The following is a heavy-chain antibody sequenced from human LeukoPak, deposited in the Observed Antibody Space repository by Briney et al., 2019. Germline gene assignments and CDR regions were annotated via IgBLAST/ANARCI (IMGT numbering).Heavy chain of an antibody. J-gene: IGHJ4*02. CDR3: AKDPHDTAMVNYFDY. Sequence: ETLSLTCTVSGGSISSSGYYWGWVRQAPGKGLEWVSAISGSGGSTYYADSVKGRFTISRDNSKNTLYLQMNSLRAEDTAVYYCAKDPHDTAMVNYFDYWGQGTLVTVSS. D-gene: IGHD5-18*01. CDR2: ISGSGGST. CDR1: GGSISSSGYY. V-gene: IGHV3-23*01.